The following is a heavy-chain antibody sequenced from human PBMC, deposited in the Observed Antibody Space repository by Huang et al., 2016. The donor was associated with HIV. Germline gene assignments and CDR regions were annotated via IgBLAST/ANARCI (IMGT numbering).Heavy chain of an antibody. CDR3: AREVSGLWHNDY. J-gene: IGHJ4*02. V-gene: IGHV3-48*01. Sequence: EVQLVESGGGLVQPGGSLRLSCAASGFTFSSYNMNWVRQAPGKGLEGVSYISSSSRTIYYADSVKGRFTISRDNAKNSLYLQMNSLRAEDTAVYYCAREVSGLWHNDYWGQGTLVTVSS. D-gene: IGHD3-10*01. CDR1: GFTFSSYN. CDR2: ISSSSRTI.